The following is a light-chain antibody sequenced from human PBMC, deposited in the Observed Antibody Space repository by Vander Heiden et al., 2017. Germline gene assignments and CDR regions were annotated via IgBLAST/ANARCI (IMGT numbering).Light chain of an antibody. Sequence: DIPMTQSPYSLSASVGATVTITCRASQSIDNFLNWYQHQPGKAPTLLISSASNLHGGVPERFSGSGSGTDFTLTIASLQPEDVATYSCQQSDSIPNTFGHGTKVD. CDR3: QQSDSIPNT. J-gene: IGKJ3*01. CDR1: QSIDNF. V-gene: IGKV1-39*01. CDR2: SAS.